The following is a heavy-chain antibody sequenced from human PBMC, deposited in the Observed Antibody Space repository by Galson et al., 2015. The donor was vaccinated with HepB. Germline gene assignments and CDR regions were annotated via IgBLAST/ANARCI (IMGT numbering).Heavy chain of an antibody. CDR1: GYTFTSYA. CDR2: INAGNGNT. CDR3: AREGSSSFHAFDI. V-gene: IGHV1-3*01. Sequence: SCKASGYTFTSYAMHWVRQAPGQRLEWMGWINAGNGNTKYSQKFQGRVTITRDTSASTAYMELSSLRAEDTAVYYCAREGSSSFHAFDIWGQGTMVTVSS. J-gene: IGHJ3*02. D-gene: IGHD6-13*01.